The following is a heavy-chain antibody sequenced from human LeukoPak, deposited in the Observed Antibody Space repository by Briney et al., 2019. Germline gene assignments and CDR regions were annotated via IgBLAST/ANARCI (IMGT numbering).Heavy chain of an antibody. D-gene: IGHD2-15*01. CDR2: VRYDGSDK. J-gene: IGHJ6*03. V-gene: IGHV3-30*02. CDR3: AKVAASNYYYYYMDV. CDR1: GFSFSSYG. Sequence: GGSLRLSCAASGFSFSSYGMHWVRQAPGKGLEWVAFVRYDGSDKYYADSVKGRFTISRDNSKNTLYLQMNSLRAEDTAVFYCAKVAASNYYYYYMDVWGKGTTVTVSS.